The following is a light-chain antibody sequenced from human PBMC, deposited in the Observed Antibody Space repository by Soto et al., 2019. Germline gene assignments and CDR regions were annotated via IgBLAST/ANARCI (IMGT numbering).Light chain of an antibody. CDR1: QSVSNN. Sequence: ITQSPSSWPGLPGARATLSCRASQSVSNNLAWYQKPPRQAPRLLIYGASSRATGIPDRFSSSGSATDFTPTISRLQHEYLAVYCYQRYGSSLPISFGQGTRLEI. V-gene: IGKV3-20*01. J-gene: IGKJ5*01. CDR2: GAS. CDR3: QRYGSSLPIS.